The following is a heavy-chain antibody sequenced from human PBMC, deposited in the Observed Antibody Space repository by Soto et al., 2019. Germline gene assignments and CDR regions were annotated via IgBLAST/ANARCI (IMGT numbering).Heavy chain of an antibody. D-gene: IGHD3-16*01. CDR1: GFTFISYS. CDR2: ISSSSSYI. CDR3: AVGFGTGTFDY. J-gene: IGHJ4*02. V-gene: IGHV3-21*01. Sequence: GGSLRLSCAASGFTFISYSMNWVRQAPRKGLEWVSSISSSSSYIYYADSVKGRFTISRDNAKNSLYLQMNSLRAEDTAVYYCAVGFGTGTFDYWGQGTLVTVSS.